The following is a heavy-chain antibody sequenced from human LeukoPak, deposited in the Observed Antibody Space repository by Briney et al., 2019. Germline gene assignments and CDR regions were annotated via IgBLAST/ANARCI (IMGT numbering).Heavy chain of an antibody. CDR2: LSYTGKT. V-gene: IGHV4-59*02. CDR1: GVSVSTSH. Sequence: SETLSPTCNVSGVSVSTSHWNWIRQRPGRGLEWIGCLSYTGKTDYNPSLKSRVSISLGSSNNHFSLKLTSVTAADTAVYYCSEGYFEPFDHWGQGILVTVSS. CDR3: SEGYFEPFDH. D-gene: IGHD2/OR15-2a*01. J-gene: IGHJ4*02.